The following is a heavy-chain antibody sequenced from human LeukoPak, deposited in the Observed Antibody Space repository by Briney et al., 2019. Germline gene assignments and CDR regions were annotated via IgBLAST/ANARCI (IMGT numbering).Heavy chain of an antibody. CDR3: ASPSGGSGWYRYYFDY. V-gene: IGHV3-30*04. D-gene: IGHD6-19*01. J-gene: IGHJ4*02. CDR2: ISYDGSNK. Sequence: PGRSLRLSCAASGFTFSSYAMHWVRQAPGKGLEWVAVISYDGSNKYYADSVKGRFTISRDNSKNTLYLQMNSLRAEDTAVYYCASPSGGSGWYRYYFDYWGQGTLVTVSS. CDR1: GFTFSSYA.